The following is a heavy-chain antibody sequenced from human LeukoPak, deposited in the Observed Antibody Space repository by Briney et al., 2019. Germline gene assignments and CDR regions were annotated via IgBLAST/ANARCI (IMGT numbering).Heavy chain of an antibody. V-gene: IGHV1-18*01. CDR2: ISTFNGKT. CDR1: GYPFSTYG. J-gene: IGHJ6*04. Sequence: ASVKVSCKTSGYPFSTYGVCWVRQAPGQGLEWMGWISTFNGKTNYAQSLQGRVTMTTDASTRTAYMELRSLISDDTAVYYCARGRVVPAARDFIMDVWGEGTTVIVTS. D-gene: IGHD2-2*01. CDR3: ARGRVVPAARDFIMDV.